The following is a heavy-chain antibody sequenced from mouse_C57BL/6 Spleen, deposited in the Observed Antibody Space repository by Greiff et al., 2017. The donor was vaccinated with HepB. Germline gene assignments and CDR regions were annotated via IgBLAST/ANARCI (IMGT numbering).Heavy chain of an antibody. CDR2: IDPEDGDT. CDR1: GFNIKAYY. CDR3: TPIYYGSAY. Sequence: VQLKESGAELVRPGASVKLSCTASGFNIKAYYMHWVKQRPEQGLEWLGRIDPEDGDTEYAPKFQGKATMTADTSSNTAYLQLSSLTSEDTAVYYCTPIYYGSAYWGQGTLVTVSA. D-gene: IGHD2-2*01. V-gene: IGHV14-1*01. J-gene: IGHJ3*01.